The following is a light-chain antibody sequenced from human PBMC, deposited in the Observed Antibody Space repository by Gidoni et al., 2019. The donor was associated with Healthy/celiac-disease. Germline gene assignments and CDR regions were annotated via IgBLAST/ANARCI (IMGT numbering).Light chain of an antibody. CDR3: STWDSSLNAHA. V-gene: IGLV10-54*04. CDR1: SNNVGKHG. J-gene: IGLJ3*02. Sequence: QAGLTQPPPVSNALRQTATLPCAGNSNNVGKHGAFWLQQHQGHPPKLLSYRNNNRPSGISERFSTSRSGNTASLTIAGVLPEDEADYYCSTWDSSLNAHAFGGGTKLTVL. CDR2: RNN.